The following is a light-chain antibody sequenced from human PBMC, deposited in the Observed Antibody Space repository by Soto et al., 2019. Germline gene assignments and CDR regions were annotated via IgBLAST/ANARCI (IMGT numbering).Light chain of an antibody. Sequence: QSVLTQPPSISGAPGQRVTISCTVSSSNIGAGSDVHWYHQLPGTAPKLLIYGNTNRPSGVPDRFSGSKSGTSASLTISGLQAEDEADYYCSSYTSSRAYVFGIGTKVTVL. V-gene: IGLV1-40*01. CDR1: SSNIGAGSD. J-gene: IGLJ1*01. CDR3: SSYTSSRAYV. CDR2: GNT.